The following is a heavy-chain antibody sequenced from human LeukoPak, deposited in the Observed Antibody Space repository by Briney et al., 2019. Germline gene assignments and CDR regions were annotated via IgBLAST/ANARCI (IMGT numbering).Heavy chain of an antibody. CDR2: IIPIYDTT. CDR3: ARSYCSSTTTCYLLDY. V-gene: IGHV1-69*05. CDR1: GGIFSNYA. D-gene: IGHD2-2*01. Sequence: GASVKVSCKASGGIFSNYAISWVRQAPGQGLEWMGRIIPIYDTTNYALKFQGRVTITTDESTSTAYMELSSLRSEDTAVYYCARSYCSSTTTCYLLDYWGQGTLVTVSS. J-gene: IGHJ4*02.